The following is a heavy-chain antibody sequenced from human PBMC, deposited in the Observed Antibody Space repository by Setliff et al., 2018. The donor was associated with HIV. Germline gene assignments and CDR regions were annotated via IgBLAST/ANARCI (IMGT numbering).Heavy chain of an antibody. V-gene: IGHV4-39*01. CDR3: VRHVWSYDFLVPGWFDS. Sequence: PSETLSLTCTVSGGSIIDSRYFWGWIRQPPGKGLEWIGSVYYSGITYYSSSLKSRVTVSVDTSRIQFSLKLTSVTAADTAVYKCVRHVWSYDFLVPGWFDSWGQGTLVTVSS. J-gene: IGHJ5*01. CDR1: GGSIIDSRYF. D-gene: IGHD3-16*01. CDR2: VYYSGIT.